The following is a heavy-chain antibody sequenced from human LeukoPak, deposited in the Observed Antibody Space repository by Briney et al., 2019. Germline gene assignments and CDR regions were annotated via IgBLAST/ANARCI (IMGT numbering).Heavy chain of an antibody. CDR1: GYTFTSYG. V-gene: IGHV1-2*06. J-gene: IGHJ4*02. CDR3: ARDPMAAAGIRLDY. CDR2: INPNSGGT. Sequence: ASVKVSCKASGYTFTSYGISWVRQAPGQGLEWMGRINPNSGGTNYAQKFQGRVTMTRDTSISTAYMELSRLRSDDTAVYYCARDPMAAAGIRLDYWGQGTLVTVSS. D-gene: IGHD6-13*01.